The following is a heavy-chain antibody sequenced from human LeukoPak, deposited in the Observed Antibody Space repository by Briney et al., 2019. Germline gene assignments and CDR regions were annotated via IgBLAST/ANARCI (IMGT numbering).Heavy chain of an antibody. V-gene: IGHV4-59*08. D-gene: IGHD2-21*01. Sequence: SETLSLTCTVSGASTSSNYWSWIRQPPGKGLEWIGYIYYSGSTYYTPSLKSRVTISVDTSKNQFSLKLSSVTAADTAVYYCARSTSYSSPFWFDPWGQGTLVTVSS. J-gene: IGHJ5*02. CDR3: ARSTSYSSPFWFDP. CDR2: IYYSGST. CDR1: GASTSSNY.